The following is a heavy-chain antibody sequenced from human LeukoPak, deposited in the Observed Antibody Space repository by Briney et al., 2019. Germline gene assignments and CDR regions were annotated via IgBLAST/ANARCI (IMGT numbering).Heavy chain of an antibody. V-gene: IGHV3-30*18. Sequence: GRSLRLSCAASGFTFSSYGMHWVRQAPGKGLEWVAVISYDGSNKYYADSVKGRFTISRDNSKNTLYLQMNSLRAEDTTVYYCAKDGSSYPYYYYGMDVWGQGTTVTVSS. CDR1: GFTFSSYG. CDR3: AKDGSSYPYYYYGMDV. D-gene: IGHD1-26*01. J-gene: IGHJ6*02. CDR2: ISYDGSNK.